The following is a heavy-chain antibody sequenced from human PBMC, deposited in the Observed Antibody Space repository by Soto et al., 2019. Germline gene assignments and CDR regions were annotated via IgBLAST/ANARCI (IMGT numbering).Heavy chain of an antibody. CDR1: GFTFSSYS. Sequence: EVQLVESGGGLVQPGGSLRLSCAASGFTFSSYSMNWVRQAPGKGLEWVSYISSSSSTIYYADSVKGRFTISRDNAKNSLYLQMSSLRAEDTAVYYCARDYYDSSGYSADFDYWGQGTLVTVSS. CDR3: ARDYYDSSGYSADFDY. CDR2: ISSSSSTI. J-gene: IGHJ4*02. V-gene: IGHV3-48*01. D-gene: IGHD3-22*01.